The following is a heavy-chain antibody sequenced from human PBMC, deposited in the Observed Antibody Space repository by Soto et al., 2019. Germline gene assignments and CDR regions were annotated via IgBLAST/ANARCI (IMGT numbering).Heavy chain of an antibody. D-gene: IGHD3-22*01. CDR3: ARERTHYYDSSGYQSGFFGWFDP. J-gene: IGHJ5*02. CDR1: GGSISSSSYY. CDR2: IYYSGST. V-gene: IGHV4-39*02. Sequence: ETLSLTCTVSGGSISSSSYYWCWILKHPWKWLEFVGSIYYSGSTYYNPSLKSRVTISVDTSKNQFSLKLSSVTAADTAVYYCARERTHYYDSSGYQSGFFGWFDPWGQGTLVTVSS.